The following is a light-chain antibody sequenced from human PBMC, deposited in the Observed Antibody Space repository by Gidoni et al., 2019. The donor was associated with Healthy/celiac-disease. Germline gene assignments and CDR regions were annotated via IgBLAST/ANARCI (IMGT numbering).Light chain of an antibody. V-gene: IGKV1-33*01. J-gene: IGKJ4*01. CDR2: DAS. CDR3: QQYDNLLSLT. CDR1: QDIINY. Sequence: DIQMTQSLSSLSASVGDRVTITCQASQDIINYLNWYQQKPGKAPKLLIYDASNLETGVPSRFSGSGSGTDFTFTISSLQPEDIATYYCQQYDNLLSLTFGGGTKVEIK.